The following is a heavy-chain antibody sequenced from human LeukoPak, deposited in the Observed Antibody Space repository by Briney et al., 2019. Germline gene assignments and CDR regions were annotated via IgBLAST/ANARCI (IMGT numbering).Heavy chain of an antibody. V-gene: IGHV4-34*01. Sequence: PSETLSLTCTVSDTSINTYYWSWIRQPPGKGLEWIGEINHSGSTNYNPSLKSRVTISVDTSKNQFSLKLSSVTAADTAVYYCARRGGRITMVRGVRGPSNWFDPWGQGTLVTVSS. D-gene: IGHD3-10*01. CDR1: DTSINTYY. CDR2: INHSGST. J-gene: IGHJ5*02. CDR3: ARRGGRITMVRGVRGPSNWFDP.